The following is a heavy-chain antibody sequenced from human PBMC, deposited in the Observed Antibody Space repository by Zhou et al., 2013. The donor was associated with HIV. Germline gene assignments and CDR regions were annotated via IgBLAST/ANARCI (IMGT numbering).Heavy chain of an antibody. CDR1: GYTFTSYG. D-gene: IGHD2-2*02. J-gene: IGHJ4*02. Sequence: QVQLVQSGAEVKKPGASVKVSCKASGYTFTSYGISWVRQAPGQGLEWMGWISAYNGNTNYAQKLQGRVTMTTDTSTSTAYMELRSLRSDDTAVYYCARMGRGYCSSTSCYIEYYFDYWGQGTLVTVSS. CDR2: ISAYNGNT. CDR3: ARMGRGYCSSTSCYIEYYFDY. V-gene: IGHV1-18*01.